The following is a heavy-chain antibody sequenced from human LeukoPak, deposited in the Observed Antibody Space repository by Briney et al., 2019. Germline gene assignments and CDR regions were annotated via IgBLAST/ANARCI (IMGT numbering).Heavy chain of an antibody. CDR2: ISYDGSYK. V-gene: IGHV3-30*18. CDR3: AKGPDKVATIWYFDH. D-gene: IGHD5-12*01. CDR1: GFTFNTYG. J-gene: IGHJ4*02. Sequence: GGSLRLSYAAPGFTFNTYGMHWVRQAPGKGLEWVAVISYDGSYKYYADSVKGRFTISRDNSKKTLYLQMDSLRGEDTAVYYCAKGPDKVATIWYFDHWGQGTLVTVSS.